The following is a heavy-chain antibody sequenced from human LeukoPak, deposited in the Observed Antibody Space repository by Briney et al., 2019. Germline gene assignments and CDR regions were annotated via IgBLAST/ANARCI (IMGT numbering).Heavy chain of an antibody. D-gene: IGHD3-10*01. CDR2: ISGSGGST. CDR1: GFTFSSYA. V-gene: IGHV3-23*01. CDR3: ARDQYYGSGSYPLRY. J-gene: IGHJ4*02. Sequence: PGGSLRLSCAASGFTFSSYAMSWVRQAPGKGLEWVSAISGSGGSTYYADSVKGRFTISRDNSKNTLYLQMNSLRAEDTAVYYCARDQYYGSGSYPLRYWGQGTLVTVSS.